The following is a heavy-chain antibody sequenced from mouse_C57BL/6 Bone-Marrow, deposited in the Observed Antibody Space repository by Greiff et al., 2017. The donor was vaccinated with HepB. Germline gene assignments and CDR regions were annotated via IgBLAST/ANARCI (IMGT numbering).Heavy chain of an antibody. V-gene: IGHV1-64*01. CDR3: ARTGPFYFDY. CDR2: IHPNSGST. J-gene: IGHJ2*01. Sequence: QVHVKQPGAELVKPGASVKLSCKASGYTFTSYWMHWVKQRPGQGLEWIGMIHPNSGSTNYNEKFKSKATLTVDKSSSTAYMQLSSLTSEDSAVYYCARTGPFYFDYWGQGTTLTVSS. CDR1: GYTFTSYW. D-gene: IGHD4-1*01.